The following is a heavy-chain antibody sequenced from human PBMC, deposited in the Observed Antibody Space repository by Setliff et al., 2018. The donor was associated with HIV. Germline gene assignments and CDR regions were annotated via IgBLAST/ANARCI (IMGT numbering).Heavy chain of an antibody. D-gene: IGHD3-10*01. Sequence: SETLSLTCTVSGGSVSTGNYYWNWIRLPPGKGLEWIGYIFYSGSTNYNPSLKSRVTISVDTSKNQFSLRLNSVTAADTATYYCTRRGADSYYPRPLDVWGKGTTVTVSS. V-gene: IGHV4-61*01. CDR1: GGSVSTGNYY. CDR3: TRRGADSYYPRPLDV. CDR2: IFYSGST. J-gene: IGHJ6*04.